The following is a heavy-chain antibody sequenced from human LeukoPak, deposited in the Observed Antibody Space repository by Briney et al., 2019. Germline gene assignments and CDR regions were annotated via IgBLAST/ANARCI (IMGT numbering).Heavy chain of an antibody. CDR2: ISYDGGNK. D-gene: IGHD2-15*01. J-gene: IGHJ4*02. V-gene: IGHV3-30-3*01. Sequence: GGSLRLSCAASGFTFSSYAMHWVRQAPGKGLEWVAVISYDGGNKYYADSVKGRFTISRDNSKNTLYLQMNSLRAEDTAVYYCASVGSVYWGQGTLVTVSS. CDR3: ASVGSVY. CDR1: GFTFSSYA.